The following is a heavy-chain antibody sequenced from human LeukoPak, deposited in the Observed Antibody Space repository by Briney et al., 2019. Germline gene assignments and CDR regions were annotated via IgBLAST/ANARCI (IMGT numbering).Heavy chain of an antibody. D-gene: IGHD2-15*01. CDR1: GYTFSAYY. V-gene: IGHV1-2*02. J-gene: IGHJ4*02. Sequence: ASVKVSCKASGYTFSAYYVHWVRQAPGQGLEWMGWINPNSGGTNYAQKFQGRVTMTRDTSISTAYMELSRPRSDDTAVYYCARDTAPLLLGYWGQGTLVTVSS. CDR3: ARDTAPLLLGY. CDR2: INPNSGGT.